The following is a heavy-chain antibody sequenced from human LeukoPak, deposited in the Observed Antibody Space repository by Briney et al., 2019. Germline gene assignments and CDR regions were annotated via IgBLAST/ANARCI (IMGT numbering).Heavy chain of an antibody. V-gene: IGHV4-4*07. CDR2: IYTSGST. Sequence: SETLSLTCTVSGGSISYFYWSWIRQPAGKGLEWIGRIYTSGSTNYNPSLKSRVTMSVDTSKKQFSLKLSSVTAADTAVYYCARQYSGYLRNWFDPWGQGTLVTVSS. CDR1: GGSISYFY. J-gene: IGHJ5*02. D-gene: IGHD5-12*01. CDR3: ARQYSGYLRNWFDP.